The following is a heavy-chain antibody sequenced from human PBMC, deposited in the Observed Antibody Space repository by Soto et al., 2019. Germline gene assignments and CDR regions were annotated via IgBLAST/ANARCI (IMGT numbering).Heavy chain of an antibody. V-gene: IGHV4-59*04. J-gene: IGHJ4*02. CDR3: ASPPGY. D-gene: IGHD3-9*01. CDR1: GGSINHYY. Sequence: SETLSLTCAVSGGSINHYYWSWIRQPPGKGLEWIGTVYYSGNTFYNTSLESRLTISIDRAKDQFSLRLTSVSASDTAIYYCASPPGYWGQGAPVTVSS. CDR2: VYYSGNT.